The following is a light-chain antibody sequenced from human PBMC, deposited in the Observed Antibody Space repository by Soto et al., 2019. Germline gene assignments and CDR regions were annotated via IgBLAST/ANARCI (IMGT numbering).Light chain of an antibody. J-gene: IGLJ3*02. CDR3: PTWDDNRNGRV. V-gene: IGLV1-44*01. Sequence: QSVLTHPPSASGTPGQTVTISCSGSGSNIGSRTVNWYQQLPGTAPRLLVYRDNQRPSGVPDRFSGSKSGTSASLAISGLQSEDEADYYCPTWDDNRNGRVFGGGTKLTVL. CDR1: GSNIGSRT. CDR2: RDN.